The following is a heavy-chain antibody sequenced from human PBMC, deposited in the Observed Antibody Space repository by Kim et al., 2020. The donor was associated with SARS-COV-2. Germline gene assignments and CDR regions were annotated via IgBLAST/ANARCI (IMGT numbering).Heavy chain of an antibody. J-gene: IGHJ4*02. D-gene: IGHD3-10*01. Sequence: GGSLRLSCAASGFTFSNAWMSWVRQAPGKGLEWVGRIKSKTDGGTTDYAAPVKGRFTISRDDSKNTLYLQMNSLKTEDTAVYYCTTDHAGVWFGELLYPLDYWGQGTLVTVSS. V-gene: IGHV3-15*01. CDR1: GFTFSNAW. CDR2: IKSKTDGGTT. CDR3: TTDHAGVWFGELLYPLDY.